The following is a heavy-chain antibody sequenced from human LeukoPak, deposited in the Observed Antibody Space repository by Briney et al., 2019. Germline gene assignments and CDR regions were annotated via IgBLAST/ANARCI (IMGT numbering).Heavy chain of an antibody. CDR1: GYTFTGYY. CDR3: ARDLSRYSSDQALVDWFDP. CDR2: ISAYNGNT. Sequence: ASVKVSCKASGYTFTGYYMHWVRQAPGQGLEWMGWISAYNGNTNYAQKLQGRVTMTTDTSTSTAYMELRSLRSDDTAVYYCARDLSRYSSDQALVDWFDPRGQGTLVTVSS. V-gene: IGHV1-18*04. J-gene: IGHJ5*02. D-gene: IGHD6-19*01.